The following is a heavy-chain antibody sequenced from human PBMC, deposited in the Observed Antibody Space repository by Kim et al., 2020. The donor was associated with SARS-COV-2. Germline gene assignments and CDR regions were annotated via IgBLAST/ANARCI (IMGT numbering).Heavy chain of an antibody. CDR1: GGSISSYY. CDR2: IYYSGST. D-gene: IGHD3-3*01. J-gene: IGHJ5*02. CDR3: ARGGYYDFWSGRYNWFDP. V-gene: IGHV4-59*08. Sequence: SETLSLTCTVSGGSISSYYWSWIRQPPGKGLEWIGYIYYSGSTNYNPSLKSRVTISVDTSKNQFSLKLSSVTAADTAVYYCARGGYYDFWSGRYNWFDPWGQGTLVTVSS.